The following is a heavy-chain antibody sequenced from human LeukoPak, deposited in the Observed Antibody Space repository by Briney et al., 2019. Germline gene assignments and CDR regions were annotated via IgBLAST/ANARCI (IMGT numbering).Heavy chain of an antibody. CDR3: ARGTAWGYYGSGSYYY. D-gene: IGHD3-10*01. V-gene: IGHV4-34*01. Sequence: PSETXSLTCAVYGGSFSGYYWSWVRQPPGKGLEWIGEINHSGSNNYNPSLNIRVTISVDTSKNQFSLKLSSVTAADTAVYYCARGTAWGYYGSGSYYYWGQGTLVTVSS. CDR2: INHSGSN. CDR1: GGSFSGYY. J-gene: IGHJ4*02.